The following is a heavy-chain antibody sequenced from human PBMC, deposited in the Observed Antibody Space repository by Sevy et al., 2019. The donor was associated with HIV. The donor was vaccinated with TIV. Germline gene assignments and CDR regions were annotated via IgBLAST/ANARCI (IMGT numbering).Heavy chain of an antibody. CDR2: ISYGGSNK. CDR3: AGDDEPDYYYFDMDV. CDR1: GFTFSSYA. V-gene: IGHV3-30-3*01. Sequence: GGSLRLSCAASGFTFSSYAMHWVRQAPGKGLEWVAVISYGGSNKYYADSVKGRFTISRDNSKNTLYLQMDGLRAEDTAFYYWAGDDEPDYYYFDMDVWGQGTTVTVSS. J-gene: IGHJ6*02.